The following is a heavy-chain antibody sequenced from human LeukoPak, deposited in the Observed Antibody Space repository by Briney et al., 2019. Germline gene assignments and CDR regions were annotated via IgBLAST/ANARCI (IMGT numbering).Heavy chain of an antibody. J-gene: IGHJ4*02. CDR2: IKQDGSEK. Sequence: GGSLRLSCAASGFTFSDYYMSWVRQAPGKGLEWVANIKQDGSEKYYVDSVKGRFTISRDNAKNSLYLQMNSLRAEDTAVYYCARRYCSSTSCPEDYWGQGTLVTVSS. CDR1: GFTFSDYY. V-gene: IGHV3-7*01. CDR3: ARRYCSSTSCPEDY. D-gene: IGHD2-2*01.